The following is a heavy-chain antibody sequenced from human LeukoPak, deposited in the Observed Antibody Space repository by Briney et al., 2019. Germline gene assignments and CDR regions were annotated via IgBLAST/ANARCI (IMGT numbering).Heavy chain of an antibody. Sequence: GGSLRLACAASGFPFDDYAMHWVRQAPGKGLEWVSGISWNSGSIGYADSVKGRFTISRDNAKNSLYLQMNSLRAEDTALYYCGKSPRGIAVASYMDVWGKGTTVTVSS. V-gene: IGHV3-9*01. CDR3: GKSPRGIAVASYMDV. D-gene: IGHD6-19*01. J-gene: IGHJ6*03. CDR1: GFPFDDYA. CDR2: ISWNSGSI.